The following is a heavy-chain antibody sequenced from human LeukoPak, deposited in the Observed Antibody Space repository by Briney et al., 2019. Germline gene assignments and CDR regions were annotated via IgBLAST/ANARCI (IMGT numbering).Heavy chain of an antibody. CDR1: GYTFTGYY. D-gene: IGHD6-19*01. V-gene: IGHV1-2*02. Sequence: ASVKVSCKPSGYTFTGYYMHWVRRAPGQGLEWMGWINPNSGGTNYAQKFQGRVTMSSDTSISAAYMELSRLRSDGRAVYYCARGEHSSDWFDPWVQGTLVAVSS. J-gene: IGHJ5*02. CDR3: ARGEHSSDWFDP. CDR2: INPNSGGT.